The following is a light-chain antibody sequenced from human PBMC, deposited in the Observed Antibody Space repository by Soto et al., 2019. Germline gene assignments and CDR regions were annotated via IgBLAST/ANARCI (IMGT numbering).Light chain of an antibody. CDR2: DVS. J-gene: IGLJ2*01. CDR3: CSYAGIYSVV. V-gene: IGLV2-11*01. CDR1: SSDVGGYNY. Sequence: QSVLTQPRSVSGSPGQSVTISCTGTSSDVGGYNYVSWYQHHPGKAPKFMIYDVSKRPSGVPDRFSGSKSGNTASLTISGLQAEDEADYYCCSYAGIYSVVFGGGTKLTVL.